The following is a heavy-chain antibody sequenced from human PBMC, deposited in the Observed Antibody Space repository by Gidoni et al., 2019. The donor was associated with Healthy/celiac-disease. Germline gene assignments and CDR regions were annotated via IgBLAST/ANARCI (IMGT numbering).Heavy chain of an antibody. CDR2: ISGSGVST. CDR1: GFTFSSYA. V-gene: IGHV3-23*01. Sequence: EVQLLESGGGLVQPGGSLRLSCAASGFTFSSYAMSWVRQAPGKGLEWVLAISGSGVSTYNADSVNGRFTISRDNSKNTLYLQMNSLRAEDTAVYYCAKENVLRFLEWLSDRSMYVWGQGTTVTVSS. CDR3: AKENVLRFLEWLSDRSMYV. J-gene: IGHJ6*02. D-gene: IGHD3-3*01.